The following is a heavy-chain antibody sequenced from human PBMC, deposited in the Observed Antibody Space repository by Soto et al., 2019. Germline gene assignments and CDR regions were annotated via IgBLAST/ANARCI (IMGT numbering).Heavy chain of an antibody. V-gene: IGHV3-48*01. CDR3: TREADYVNWLDP. D-gene: IGHD4-17*01. CDR1: GFTFSRYS. Sequence: EVQLVESGGGMVQPGGSLRLSCAASGFTFSRYSMNWVLHAPGKGLEWVSYISSSSSTIYYADSVKGRFTISRDNAKNSLYMQMYSLAAEDTAVYYCTREADYVNWLDPWGQLTLVTVSS. J-gene: IGHJ5*02. CDR2: ISSSSSTI.